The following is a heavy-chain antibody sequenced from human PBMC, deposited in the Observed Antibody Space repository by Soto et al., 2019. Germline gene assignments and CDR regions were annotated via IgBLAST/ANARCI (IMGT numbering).Heavy chain of an antibody. CDR2: ISYDVSNK. Sequence: QVQLVESGGGVVQPGRSLRLSCAASGFTFSSYGMHWVRQAPGKGLEWVAVISYDVSNKYYADSVKGRFTISRDNSKNTLYLQMNSLRAEDTAVYYCAKVRGIVVAYAFDYWGQGTLVTVSS. CDR3: AKVRGIVVAYAFDY. D-gene: IGHD6-19*01. CDR1: GFTFSSYG. V-gene: IGHV3-30*18. J-gene: IGHJ4*02.